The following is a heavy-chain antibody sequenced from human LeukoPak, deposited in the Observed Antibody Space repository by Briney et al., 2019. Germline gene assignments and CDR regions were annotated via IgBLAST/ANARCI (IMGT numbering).Heavy chain of an antibody. CDR1: GGSFSGYY. Sequence: SETLSLTCAVYGGSFSGYYWSWIRQPPGKGLEWIGEINHSGSTNYNASLKSRVTISVDTSKNQFSLQLNSVTPEDTAVYYCANSRNVFGSTDAFDIWGQGTMVTVSS. D-gene: IGHD3-10*01. CDR2: INHSGST. CDR3: ANSRNVFGSTDAFDI. J-gene: IGHJ3*02. V-gene: IGHV4-34*01.